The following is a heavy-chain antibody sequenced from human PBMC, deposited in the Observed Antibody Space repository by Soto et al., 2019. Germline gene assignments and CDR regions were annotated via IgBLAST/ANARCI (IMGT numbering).Heavy chain of an antibody. CDR3: ASSRPEEYCSSTSCPSDY. J-gene: IGHJ4*02. D-gene: IGHD2-2*01. V-gene: IGHV1-69*13. Sequence: GASVKVSCKASGGTFSSYAISWVRQAPGQGLEWMGGIIPIFGTANYAQKFQGRVTITADESTSTAYMELSSLRSEDTAVYYCASSRPEEYCSSTSCPSDYWDQGTLVTVSS. CDR2: IIPIFGTA. CDR1: GGTFSSYA.